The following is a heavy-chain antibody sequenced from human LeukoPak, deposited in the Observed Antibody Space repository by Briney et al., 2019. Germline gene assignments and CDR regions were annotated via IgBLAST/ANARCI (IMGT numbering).Heavy chain of an antibody. D-gene: IGHD1-26*01. CDR3: AKNGGSYYRPFDY. CDR1: GFTVSSNY. J-gene: IGHJ4*02. Sequence: PGGSLRLSCAASGFTVSSNYMSWVRQAPGKGLEWVSVIYSGGSTYYADSVKGRFTISRDNSKNTLYLQMDSLRAEDTAVYYCAKNGGSYYRPFDYWGQGTLVTVSS. V-gene: IGHV3-53*01. CDR2: IYSGGST.